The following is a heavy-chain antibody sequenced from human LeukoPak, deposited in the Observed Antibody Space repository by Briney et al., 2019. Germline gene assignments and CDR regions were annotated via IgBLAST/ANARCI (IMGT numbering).Heavy chain of an antibody. Sequence: EESLKISCKGAGYSFPTYWIAWVRQIPGKGLEWMGIIYPDESNIRYSPSFQGQVTISADKSISTAYLQWSSLKASDTAMYYCARPPSRGYSSSFEYWGQGTLVTVSS. CDR1: GYSFPTYW. V-gene: IGHV5-51*01. CDR3: ARPPSRGYSSSFEY. J-gene: IGHJ4*02. CDR2: IYPDESNI. D-gene: IGHD2-2*03.